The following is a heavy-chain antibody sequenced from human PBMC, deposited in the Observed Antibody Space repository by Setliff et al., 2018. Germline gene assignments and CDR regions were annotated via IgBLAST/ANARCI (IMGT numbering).Heavy chain of an antibody. J-gene: IGHJ4*02. CDR1: GFNFITYG. CDR3: TTSRAPRVVLAADFDF. Sequence: EASVKVSCKTSGFNFITYGFSWVRQAPGQGLEWMGWISPYSGETNYAQKFQDRLSVTADTSSRTTYMELRSLTSDDTAVYFCTTSRAPRVVLAADFDFWGQGTLVTVSS. D-gene: IGHD3-16*01. V-gene: IGHV1-18*01. CDR2: ISPYSGET.